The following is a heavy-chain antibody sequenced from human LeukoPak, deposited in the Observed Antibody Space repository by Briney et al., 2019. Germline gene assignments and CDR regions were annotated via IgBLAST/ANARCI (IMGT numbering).Heavy chain of an antibody. V-gene: IGHV3-48*01. CDR1: GFTFSSYS. D-gene: IGHD2-2*01. J-gene: IGHJ5*02. CDR3: ARPIEGSTSCPKGGPFGCWFDP. CDR2: ISSSSSTI. Sequence: PGGSLRLSCAASGFTFSSYSMNWVRQAPGKGLEWVSYISSSSSTIYYADSVKGRFTISRDNAKNSLYLQMNSLRAEDTAVYYCARPIEGSTSCPKGGPFGCWFDPWGQGTLVTVSS.